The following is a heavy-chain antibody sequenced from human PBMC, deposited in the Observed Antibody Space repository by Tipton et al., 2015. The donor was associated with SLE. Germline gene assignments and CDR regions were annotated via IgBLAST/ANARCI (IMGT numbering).Heavy chain of an antibody. D-gene: IGHD3-22*01. J-gene: IGHJ4*02. CDR3: ARARTYPYYYDSIGYHPN. Sequence: TLSLTCTVSGGSISSGDYYWSWIRQPPGKGLEWIGEINHRGSTNYNPSLKSRVTISVDTSKNQFSLKLSSVTAADTAVYYCARARTYPYYYDSIGYHPNWGQGTLVTVSS. CDR1: GGSISSGDYY. V-gene: IGHV4-30-4*01. CDR2: INHRGST.